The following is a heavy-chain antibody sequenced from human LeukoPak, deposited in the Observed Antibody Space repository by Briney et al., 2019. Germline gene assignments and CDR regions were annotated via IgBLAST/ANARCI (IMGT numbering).Heavy chain of an antibody. D-gene: IGHD3-9*01. CDR1: GGSISSYY. V-gene: IGHV4-59*01. CDR2: IYYSGST. CDR3: ARDNFDWSSSSGYLDY. Sequence: SETLSLTCTVSGGSISSYYWSWIRQPPGKGLEWIGYIYYSGSTNYNPSLKSRVTISVDTSKNQFSLKLSSVTAADTAVYYCARDNFDWSSSSGYLDYWGQGTLVTVSS. J-gene: IGHJ4*02.